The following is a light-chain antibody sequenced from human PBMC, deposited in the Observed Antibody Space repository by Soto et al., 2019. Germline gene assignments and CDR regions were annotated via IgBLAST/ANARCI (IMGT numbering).Light chain of an antibody. V-gene: IGLV1-44*01. J-gene: IGLJ1*01. CDR3: AAWDDSLNGYV. Sequence: QPVLTQPPSASETPGQRVAISCSGSSSNIGDNTVNWYQQLPGTAPKLLIYSDNQRPSGVPDRFSGSKSGTSASLAISGLQSEDEADYYCAAWDDSLNGYVFGTGTKVTVL. CDR2: SDN. CDR1: SSNIGDNT.